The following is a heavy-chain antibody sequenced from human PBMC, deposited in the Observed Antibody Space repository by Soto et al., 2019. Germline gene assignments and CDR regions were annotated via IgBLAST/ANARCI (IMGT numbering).Heavy chain of an antibody. CDR1: GGSISSYY. D-gene: IGHD4-17*01. CDR3: ARRYGDQFDY. J-gene: IGHJ4*02. Sequence: QVQLQESGPRLVKPSETLSLTCTVSGGSISSYYWSWIRQPPGKGLEWIGYIYYSGSTNYNPSLKSRVTISVDKSKNQFSLKVSSVTAADTAVYYCARRYGDQFDYWGQGTLVTVSS. CDR2: IYYSGST. V-gene: IGHV4-59*01.